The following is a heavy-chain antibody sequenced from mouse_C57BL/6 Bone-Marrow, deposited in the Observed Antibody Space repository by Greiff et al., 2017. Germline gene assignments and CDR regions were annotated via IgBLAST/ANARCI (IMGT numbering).Heavy chain of an antibody. J-gene: IGHJ1*03. CDR3: ARSGITTVVAYWYCDV. Sequence: VQLQQSGPELVKPGASVKIPCKASGYTFTDYNMDWVKQSHGKSLEWIGDINPNNGGTIYNQKFKGKATLTVDKSSSTAYMELRSLTSEDTAVYYCARSGITTVVAYWYCDVWGTGTTVTVSS. V-gene: IGHV1-18*01. D-gene: IGHD1-1*01. CDR1: GYTFTDYN. CDR2: INPNNGGT.